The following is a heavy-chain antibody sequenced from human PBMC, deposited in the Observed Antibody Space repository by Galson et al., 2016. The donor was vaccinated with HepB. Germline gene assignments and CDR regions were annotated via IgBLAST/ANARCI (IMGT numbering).Heavy chain of an antibody. J-gene: IGHJ6*04. Sequence: SLRLSCAASGFTFNNYGMTWVRQAPGKGLEVVSSISRSGDSRDYADCVKGRFTISRDNSKTTLSLQMNSLRAEDTAVYYCVQGSTAPAVWGKGTTVTVSS. V-gene: IGHV3-23*01. D-gene: IGHD1-26*01. CDR1: GFTFNNYG. CDR3: VQGSTAPAV. CDR2: ISRSGDSR.